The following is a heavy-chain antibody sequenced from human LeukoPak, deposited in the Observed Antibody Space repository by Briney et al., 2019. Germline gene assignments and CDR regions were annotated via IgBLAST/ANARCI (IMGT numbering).Heavy chain of an antibody. V-gene: IGHV3-23*01. Sequence: PGGSLRLSCAASGFTFSNYAMSWVRQAPGKGLEWVSVVCGGATSTYYADSVKGRFTISRDNSKNTLYLQMNSLRAEDTAVYYCAKALGGSSDYWGQGTLVTVSS. CDR2: VCGGATST. CDR1: GFTFSNYA. CDR3: AKALGGSSDY. D-gene: IGHD2-15*01. J-gene: IGHJ4*02.